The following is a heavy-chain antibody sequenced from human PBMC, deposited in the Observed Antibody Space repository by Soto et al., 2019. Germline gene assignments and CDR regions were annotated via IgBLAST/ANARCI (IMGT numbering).Heavy chain of an antibody. CDR1: GYTFTSYG. CDR2: ISAYNGNT. D-gene: IGHD2-2*01. V-gene: IGHV1-18*01. Sequence: SVKASSKASGYTFTSYGIRWVRQAPGQGLEWMGWISAYNGNTNYAQKLQGRVTMTTDTSTSTAYMELRSLRSDDTAVYYCARVGPYCIRTSCPPYYLDYWG. J-gene: IGHJ4*01. CDR3: ARVGPYCIRTSCPPYYLDY.